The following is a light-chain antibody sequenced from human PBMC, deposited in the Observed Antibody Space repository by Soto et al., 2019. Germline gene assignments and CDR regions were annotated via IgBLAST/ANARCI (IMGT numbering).Light chain of an antibody. V-gene: IGKV3-20*01. Sequence: EIVLTQSPGTLSLSPGEGATLSCRASQSVSSNYLAWYHHKPGQAPRLLIYGASSRATGVPDSFSGSGSGTDFTLTISRLEPEDFAVYYCQQYGSSPLTFGGGTKVEIK. CDR1: QSVSSNY. J-gene: IGKJ4*01. CDR2: GAS. CDR3: QQYGSSPLT.